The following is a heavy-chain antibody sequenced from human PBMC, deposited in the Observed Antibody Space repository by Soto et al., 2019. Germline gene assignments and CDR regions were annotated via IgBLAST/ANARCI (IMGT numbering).Heavy chain of an antibody. V-gene: IGHV4-30-4*01. J-gene: IGHJ4*02. D-gene: IGHD2-8*01. Sequence: SSETLSLTCTVSGDSISSDGYHWSWIRQSPGRGLDWIGYIYNGGRTFYRPSLESRINMSLDATKNSYSLRLTSVTAADTAVYYCARAPVGMDSINFFDHWGQGILVTVSS. CDR3: ARAPVGMDSINFFDH. CDR1: GDSISSDGYH. CDR2: IYNGGRT.